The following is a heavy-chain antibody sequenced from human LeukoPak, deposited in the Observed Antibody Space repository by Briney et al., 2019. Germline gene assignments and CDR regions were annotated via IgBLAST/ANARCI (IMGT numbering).Heavy chain of an antibody. V-gene: IGHV4-4*02. Sequence: PSGTLSLTCAVSGGSFSHSNWWTWVRQSPGKGLEWIGEVHPSEGTNYNPSLKSRVTISLDKSKNQFSLELNSVTAADTAVYYCARVDSEDYYFDYWGQGTLVTVSS. CDR3: ARVDSEDYYFDY. CDR1: GGSFSHSNW. D-gene: IGHD3/OR15-3a*01. CDR2: VHPSEGT. J-gene: IGHJ4*02.